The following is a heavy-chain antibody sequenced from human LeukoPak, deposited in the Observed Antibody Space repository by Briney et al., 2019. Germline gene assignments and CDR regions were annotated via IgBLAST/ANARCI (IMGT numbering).Heavy chain of an antibody. Sequence: GGSLRLSCAASGFTFSDYAMTWVRQDPGKGLEWISTISGSGGSTYYADSVKGRFTISRHNSKNTLYLQMNSLRAEDTAVYYCVKTLISVAGTGAFDIWGQGTMVTVSS. CDR3: VKTLISVAGTGAFDI. CDR2: ISGSGGST. J-gene: IGHJ3*02. D-gene: IGHD6-19*01. V-gene: IGHV3-23*01. CDR1: GFTFSDYA.